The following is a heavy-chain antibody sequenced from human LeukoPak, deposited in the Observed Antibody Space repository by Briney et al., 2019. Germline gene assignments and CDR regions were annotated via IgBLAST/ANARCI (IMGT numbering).Heavy chain of an antibody. D-gene: IGHD6-6*01. Sequence: ASVKVSCKASGYTFTGYYMHWVRQAPGQGLEWMGRIIPNSGGTNYAQKFQGRVTMTRDTSISTAYMELSRLRSDDTAMYYCARGLTEYSSSFSDYWGQGTLVTVSS. J-gene: IGHJ4*02. CDR3: ARGLTEYSSSFSDY. V-gene: IGHV1-2*06. CDR2: IIPNSGGT. CDR1: GYTFTGYY.